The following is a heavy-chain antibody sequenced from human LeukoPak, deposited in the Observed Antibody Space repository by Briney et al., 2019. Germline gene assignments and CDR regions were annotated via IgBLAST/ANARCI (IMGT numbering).Heavy chain of an antibody. D-gene: IGHD1-7*01. CDR2: ARDKAPSHTT. J-gene: IGHJ4*02. Sequence: GGSLRLSCAASGFTFSTFCMHWVRHAPGKGLEWVGRARDKAPSHTTVYAASVEGRFTVARADSKTSLLLQMNRPTSADTAVYCCARTAQADWSYVGYWGQGTLVTVSS. V-gene: IGHV3-72*01. CDR1: GFTFSTFC. CDR3: ARTAQADWSYVGY.